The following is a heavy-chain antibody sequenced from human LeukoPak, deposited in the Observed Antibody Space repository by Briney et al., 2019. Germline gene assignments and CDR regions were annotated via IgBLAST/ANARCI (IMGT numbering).Heavy chain of an antibody. J-gene: IGHJ4*02. CDR1: GFTFDDYA. CDR3: AKAVAARPSYYFDY. D-gene: IGHD6-6*01. CDR2: ISWNSGSI. V-gene: IGHV3-9*01. Sequence: PGRSLRLSCAASGFTFDDYAMHWVRHAPGKGLEWVSGISWNSGSIGYADSVKGRFTISRDNAKNSLYLQMNSLRAEDTALYYCAKAVAARPSYYFDYWGQGTLVTVSS.